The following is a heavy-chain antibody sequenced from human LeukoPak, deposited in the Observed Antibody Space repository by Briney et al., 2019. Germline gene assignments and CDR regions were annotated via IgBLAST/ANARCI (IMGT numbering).Heavy chain of an antibody. D-gene: IGHD6-13*01. CDR3: ARDLKRLAAVQPPEFDY. CDR1: GFIFDDYG. J-gene: IGHJ4*02. CDR2: INWNGGST. Sequence: GGSLRLSCAASGFIFDDYGMSWVRQAPGKGLEWVSGINWNGGSTGYGDSVEGRFTISRDNAENSLYLQMNGLRAEDTALYYCARDLKRLAAVQPPEFDYRGQGTLVTVSS. V-gene: IGHV3-20*04.